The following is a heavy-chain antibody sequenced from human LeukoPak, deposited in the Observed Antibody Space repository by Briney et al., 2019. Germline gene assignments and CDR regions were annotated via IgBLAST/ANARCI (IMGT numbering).Heavy chain of an antibody. CDR2: TRKKVNSYTTDYAGTRKKVNSYTT. Sequence: GGSLRLSCAASGFTFSDHYVDWVRQAPGKGLEWVGRTRKKVNSYTTDYAGTRKKVNSYTTDYAASVKGRFTISRDDSKNSLYLQMNSLTAEDTAVYYCARVGADTARTFDYWGQGTLVTVSS. J-gene: IGHJ4*02. CDR3: ARVGADTARTFDY. CDR1: GFTFSDHY. D-gene: IGHD5-18*01. V-gene: IGHV3-72*01.